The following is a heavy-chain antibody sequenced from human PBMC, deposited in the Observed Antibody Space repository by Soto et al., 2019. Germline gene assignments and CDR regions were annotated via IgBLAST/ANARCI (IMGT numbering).Heavy chain of an antibody. CDR2: IIPIFGTA. D-gene: IGHD3-10*01. Sequence: SVKVSCKASGGTFSSYAISWVQQPPGQGLEWMGGIIPIFGTANYAQKFQGRVTITADESTSTAYMELSSLRSEDTAVYYCARHGWMVLNYYFDYWGQGTLVTVSS. CDR1: GGTFSSYA. CDR3: ARHGWMVLNYYFDY. V-gene: IGHV1-69*13. J-gene: IGHJ4*02.